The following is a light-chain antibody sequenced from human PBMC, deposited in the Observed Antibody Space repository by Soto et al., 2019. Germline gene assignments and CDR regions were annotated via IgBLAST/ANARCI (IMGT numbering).Light chain of an antibody. Sequence: EIVLTQSPGTLSLSPGEGATLSCRASQSIRSTYLAWYQQKPGQAPRLLIYGASSRATGIPDRFSGSGSGTDFSLTISRLEPEVFAVYYCQQYGSALPYTFGQGTKLEIK. J-gene: IGKJ2*01. CDR3: QQYGSALPYT. V-gene: IGKV3-20*01. CDR2: GAS. CDR1: QSIRSTY.